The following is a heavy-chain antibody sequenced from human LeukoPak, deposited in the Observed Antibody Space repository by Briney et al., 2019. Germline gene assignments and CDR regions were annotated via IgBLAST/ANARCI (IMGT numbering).Heavy chain of an antibody. CDR1: GGSISSGSYY. CDR2: IYPSGNT. Sequence: SQTLSLTCTVSGGSISSGSYYWSWIWQPAGKGLEWIGRIYPSGNTMYNPSLKSRVTISIDTSKNRFSLKLTSATAADTVVYYCARHYSESGVDAFDIWGQGTMVTVSS. CDR3: ARHYSESGVDAFDI. D-gene: IGHD1-26*01. J-gene: IGHJ3*02. V-gene: IGHV4-61*02.